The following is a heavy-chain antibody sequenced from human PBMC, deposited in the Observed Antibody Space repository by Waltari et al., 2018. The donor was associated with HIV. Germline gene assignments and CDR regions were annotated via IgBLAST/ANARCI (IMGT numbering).Heavy chain of an antibody. J-gene: IGHJ3*02. CDR2: INTVIGQA. CDR1: GYKFETYA. V-gene: IGHV7-4-1*02. D-gene: IGHD7-27*01. Sequence: QVRLMQSQSEVKKPGASLRISCQASGYKFETYAMNWLRQGPGQGLEWLGCINTVIGQAAVVQSFLGRVDISLKNSLLTTFLEIKDLRLEDGATYYCARGRSSRWFRPWGGFDTWGQGT. CDR3: ARGRSSRWFRPWGGFDT.